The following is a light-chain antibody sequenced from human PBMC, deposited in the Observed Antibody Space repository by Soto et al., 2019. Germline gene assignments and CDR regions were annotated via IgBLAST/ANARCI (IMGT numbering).Light chain of an antibody. J-gene: IGLJ2*01. CDR3: AAWDDSLSGMV. V-gene: IGLV1-47*01. CDR2: RNN. Sequence: SVLTQPPSASGTPGQRVTISCSGSSSNIGSNYVYWYQQLPGTAPKLIIYRNNQRPSGVPDRFSGSKSGTSASLAISGLRSEDEADYYCAAWDDSLSGMVFGGGTKLTVL. CDR1: SSNIGSNY.